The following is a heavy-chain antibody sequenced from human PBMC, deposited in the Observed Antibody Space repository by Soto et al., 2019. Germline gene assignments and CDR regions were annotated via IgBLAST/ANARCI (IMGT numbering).Heavy chain of an antibody. CDR1: GYTFTGYY. V-gene: IGHV1-2*04. D-gene: IGHD2-8*02. CDR3: ARDPPSGRPPLNGGVIDY. J-gene: IGHJ4*02. Sequence: ASVKVSCKASGYTFTGYYMHWVRQAPGQGLEWMGWINPNSGGTNYAQKFQGWVTMTRDTSISTAYMELRRLRSDDTAVYYCARDPPSGRPPLNGGVIDYWGQGTLVTVSS. CDR2: INPNSGGT.